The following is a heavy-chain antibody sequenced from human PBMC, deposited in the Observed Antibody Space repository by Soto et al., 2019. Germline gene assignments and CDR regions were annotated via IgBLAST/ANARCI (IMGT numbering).Heavy chain of an antibody. CDR3: ARKQQLLYYFDY. Sequence: ASVTVSCKASGYTFTSYAMHWVRQAPGQRLEWMGWINAGNGNTKYSQKFQGRVTITRDTSASTAYMELSSLRSEDTAVYYCARKQQLLYYFDYWGQGTLVTVSS. CDR2: INAGNGNT. V-gene: IGHV1-3*01. CDR1: GYTFTSYA. J-gene: IGHJ4*02. D-gene: IGHD6-13*01.